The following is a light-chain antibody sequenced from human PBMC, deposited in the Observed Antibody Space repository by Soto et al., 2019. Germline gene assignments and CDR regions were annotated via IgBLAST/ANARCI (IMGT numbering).Light chain of an antibody. Sequence: EIVLTQSPGTLSLSPGERATLSCRASQSVSSSYVAWYQQKPGQAPRLLIYGASSRATGIPDRFSGSGSGTDFTLTISSLEPEDFAVYYCQQYGSSPRTFGGGTKVEIK. CDR2: GAS. J-gene: IGKJ4*01. CDR3: QQYGSSPRT. V-gene: IGKV3-20*01. CDR1: QSVSSSY.